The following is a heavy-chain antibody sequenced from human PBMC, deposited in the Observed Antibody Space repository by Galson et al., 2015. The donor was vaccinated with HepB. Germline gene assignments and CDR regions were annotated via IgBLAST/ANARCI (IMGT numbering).Heavy chain of an antibody. CDR3: AREGENVDTASD. CDR2: IIPILGIA. V-gene: IGHV1-69*04. D-gene: IGHD5-18*01. CDR1: GGTFSSYA. Sequence: SVKVSCKASGGTFSSYAISWVRQAPGQGLEWMGRIIPILGIANYAQKFQGRVTITADKSTSTAYMELSSLRSEDTAVYYCAREGENVDTASDWGQGTLVTVSS. J-gene: IGHJ4*02.